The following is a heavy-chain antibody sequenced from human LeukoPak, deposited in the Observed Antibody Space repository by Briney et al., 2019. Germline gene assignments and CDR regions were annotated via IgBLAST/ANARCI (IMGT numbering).Heavy chain of an antibody. CDR3: ARTYGRSKFDP. CDR1: GGSISSYD. D-gene: IGHD4-17*01. J-gene: IGHJ5*02. CDR2: IYTSGST. Sequence: SETLSLTCTLSGGSISSYDWSWIRQSAGKGLEWIGRIYTSGSTNYNPSLKSRVTMSVDTSKSQFSLKLSSVTAADTAVYYCARTYGRSKFDPWGQGTLVTVSS. V-gene: IGHV4-4*07.